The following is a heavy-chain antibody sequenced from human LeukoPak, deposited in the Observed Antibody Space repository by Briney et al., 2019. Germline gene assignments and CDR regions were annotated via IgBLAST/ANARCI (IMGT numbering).Heavy chain of an antibody. V-gene: IGHV3-15*01. D-gene: IGHD3-10*01. CDR1: WFNFIIAW. CDR3: CTVKSHVTY. J-gene: IGHJ4*02. Sequence: GGSVSLFCTASWFNFIIAWMVWVRQAPGEGREWVGRIRSKPDGATTEYAARVKGRFTISRQDLKNTLYLQMFSLIAGDTVIYYCCTVKSHVTYGGEGTLVTVS. CDR2: IRSKPDGATT.